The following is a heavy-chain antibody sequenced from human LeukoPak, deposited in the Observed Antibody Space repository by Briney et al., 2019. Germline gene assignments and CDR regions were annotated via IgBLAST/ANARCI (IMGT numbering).Heavy chain of an antibody. CDR1: GGTFTSYA. CDR3: ARDRGPMAVAGRYFDY. CDR2: FIPIFGTA. Sequence: ASVKVSCKASGGTFTSYAISWVRQAPGQRLEWMGGFIPIFGTANYAQKFQGRVTITADESTSTAYMELSSLRSEDTAVYYCARDRGPMAVAGRYFDYWGQGTLVTVSS. D-gene: IGHD6-19*01. V-gene: IGHV1-69*01. J-gene: IGHJ4*02.